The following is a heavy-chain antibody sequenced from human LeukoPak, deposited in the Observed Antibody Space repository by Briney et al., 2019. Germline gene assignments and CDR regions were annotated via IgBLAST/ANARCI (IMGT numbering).Heavy chain of an antibody. CDR1: GFTFSHYS. V-gene: IGHV3-21*01. J-gene: IGHJ4*02. CDR3: ARGYCSRTSCEDFDY. CDR2: ISASSSFI. Sequence: GGSLRLSCAASGFTFSHYSMNWVRQAPGKGLEWVSSISASSSFIYYADSLKGRFTISRDNAKHSLYLQMNSLRAEDTAVFYCARGYCSRTSCEDFDYWGQGTLVTVSS. D-gene: IGHD2-2*01.